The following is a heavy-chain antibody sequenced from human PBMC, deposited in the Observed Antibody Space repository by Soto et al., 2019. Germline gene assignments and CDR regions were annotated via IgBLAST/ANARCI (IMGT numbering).Heavy chain of an antibody. D-gene: IGHD6-6*01. Sequence: QVQLVQSGAEVKQPGASVKVSCKASGYTFPSYGISWVRPAPGQGLEWLGWISAYNGNTNSARKLPGRVTMTTDTSTSSAYMELRSLISDDTAVYYCARGRRAQLVPYYFDYWGQGTLVTVST. CDR2: ISAYNGNT. V-gene: IGHV1-18*04. CDR1: GYTFPSYG. J-gene: IGHJ4*02. CDR3: ARGRRAQLVPYYFDY.